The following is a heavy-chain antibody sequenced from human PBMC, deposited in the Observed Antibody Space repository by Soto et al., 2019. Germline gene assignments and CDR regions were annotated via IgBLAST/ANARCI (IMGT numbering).Heavy chain of an antibody. J-gene: IGHJ3*02. D-gene: IGHD3-3*01. Sequence: QLHLVQSGAVVKKPGASVTVSCSASGYPVTAYYMHWVRQAPGRGLEWMGGINPATGAAKYTQTIQGRDTVTRDTSTSTVFMELGGVTSEDTAVFYCARGGGVGVAGSAAFDMWGQGTLVTVSS. CDR2: INPATGAA. CDR3: ARGGGVGVAGSAAFDM. CDR1: GYPVTAYY. V-gene: IGHV1-2*02.